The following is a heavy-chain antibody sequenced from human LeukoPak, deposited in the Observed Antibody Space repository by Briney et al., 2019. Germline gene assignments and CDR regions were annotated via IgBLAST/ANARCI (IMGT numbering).Heavy chain of an antibody. Sequence: GGSLRLSCAASGFTFSSYSMNWVRQAPGKGLEWVSYISSGSTTIYSADSVKGRFTISRDNSKNTLYLQMNSLRVEDTAIYYCAKDGAQVGVTFDYWGQGTLVTVSS. CDR2: ISSGSTTI. CDR1: GFTFSSYS. CDR3: AKDGAQVGVTFDY. D-gene: IGHD1-26*01. J-gene: IGHJ4*02. V-gene: IGHV3-48*01.